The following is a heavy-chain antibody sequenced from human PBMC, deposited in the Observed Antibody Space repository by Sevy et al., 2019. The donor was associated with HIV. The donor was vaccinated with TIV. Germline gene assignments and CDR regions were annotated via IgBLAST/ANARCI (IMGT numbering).Heavy chain of an antibody. J-gene: IGHJ4*02. CDR1: GFTFDDYA. Sequence: GGSLRLSCAASGFTFDDYAMHWVRQAPGKGLEWVSGISWNSGSIGYADSVKGRFTISRDNAKNSLYLQMNSLRAEDTALYYCAKGFNIMVTGGGGYFDYWGQGTLVTVSS. CDR2: ISWNSGSI. D-gene: IGHD3-16*01. CDR3: AKGFNIMVTGGGGYFDY. V-gene: IGHV3-9*01.